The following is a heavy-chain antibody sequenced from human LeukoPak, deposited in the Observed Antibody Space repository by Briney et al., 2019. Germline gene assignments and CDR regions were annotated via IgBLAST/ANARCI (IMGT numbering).Heavy chain of an antibody. V-gene: IGHV4-34*01. D-gene: IGHD2-2*01. CDR1: GGSFSGYY. Sequence: SETLSLTCAVYGGSFSGYYWSWIRQPPGKGLEWIGEINHSGSTNYNPSLKSRVTISVDTSKNQFSLKLSSVTAADTAVYYCARGTDCSSTSCYVLYQWRYFDLWGRGTLVTVSS. CDR2: INHSGST. CDR3: ARGTDCSSTSCYVLYQWRYFDL. J-gene: IGHJ2*01.